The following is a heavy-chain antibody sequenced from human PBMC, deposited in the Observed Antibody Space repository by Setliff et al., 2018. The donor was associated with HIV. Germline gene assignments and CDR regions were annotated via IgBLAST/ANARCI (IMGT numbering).Heavy chain of an antibody. V-gene: IGHV4-59*11. CDR1: GGSMTSHF. D-gene: IGHD1-1*01. Sequence: SETLSLTCTVSGGSMTSHFWGWIRQPPGKGLEWIGYVHHGGTANYNPSLKSRVSMSVDRSRNQVSLNLNSVTAADTAVYYCARDSNAPYFQHWGQGTLVTVSS. J-gene: IGHJ1*01. CDR2: VHHGGTA. CDR3: ARDSNAPYFQH.